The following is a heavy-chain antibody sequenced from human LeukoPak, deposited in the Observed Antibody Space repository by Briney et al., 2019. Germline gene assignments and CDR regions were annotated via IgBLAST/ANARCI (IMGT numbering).Heavy chain of an antibody. CDR2: VSYSGST. CDR3: ALWWRHYFTSYNSFDL. CDR1: GGSVSRYY. J-gene: IGHJ3*01. Sequence: PSETLSLTCTVSGGSVSRYYWSWIRQPPGKGLEWVGYVSYSGSTNYIPSLKRRATISVDTSKNQFSLKLSSVTAADTAVYFCALWWRHYFTSYNSFDLWGQGTLVTVSS. V-gene: IGHV4-59*02. D-gene: IGHD2-21*02.